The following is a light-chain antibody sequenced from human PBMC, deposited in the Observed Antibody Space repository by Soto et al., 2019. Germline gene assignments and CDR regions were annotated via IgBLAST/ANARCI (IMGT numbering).Light chain of an antibody. V-gene: IGKV3-20*01. CDR2: GAS. Sequence: EIVLTQSPGTLSLSPGERATLSCRASQSVSSSYLAWYQQKPGQAPRLLIYGASSRATGIPDRFSGSGSGTDFTLTISRLEPEDFEVYYCQQYGSSPQKFGQGAKVDIK. J-gene: IGKJ1*01. CDR1: QSVSSSY. CDR3: QQYGSSPQK.